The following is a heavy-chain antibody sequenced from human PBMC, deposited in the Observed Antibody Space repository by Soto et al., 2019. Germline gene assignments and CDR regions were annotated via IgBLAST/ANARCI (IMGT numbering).Heavy chain of an antibody. CDR1: GFTFSSYS. Sequence: SLRLSCAASGFTFSSYSMNWVRQAPGKGLEWISYISLGGTTIYYADSVKGRFSISRDDAKNSLYLQMNALRAEDTAVYYCARRGPGTYFDYWGQGTLVTV. CDR3: ARRGPGTYFDY. CDR2: ISLGGTTI. J-gene: IGHJ4*02. D-gene: IGHD6-13*01. V-gene: IGHV3-48*01.